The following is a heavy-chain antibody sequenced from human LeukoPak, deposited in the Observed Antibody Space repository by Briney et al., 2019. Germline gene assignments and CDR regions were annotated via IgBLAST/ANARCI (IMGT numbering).Heavy chain of an antibody. D-gene: IGHD1-26*01. CDR3: ARGGSYLSAFDI. CDR2: IRYDGGTK. Sequence: PGGSLRLSCAASGFTFSCFGMHWVRQAPGKGLEWVAFIRYDGGTKYYADSVKGRFTISRDNSKNTLYLQMNSLRAEDTAVYYCARGGSYLSAFDIWGQGTMVTVSS. CDR1: GFTFSCFG. J-gene: IGHJ3*02. V-gene: IGHV3-30*02.